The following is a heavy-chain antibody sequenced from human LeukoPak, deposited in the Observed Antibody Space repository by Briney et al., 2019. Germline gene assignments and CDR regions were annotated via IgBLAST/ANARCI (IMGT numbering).Heavy chain of an antibody. CDR1: GFAVNTKF. CDR3: ARDEVTSGGGLES. V-gene: IGHV3-53*01. CDR2: IYSGGLT. D-gene: IGHD3-16*01. Sequence: GGSLRLSCAAPGFAVNTKFMHWVRQAPGKGLEWISVIYSGGLTYYADSVEGRFTISRDNSRNTLYLHMNSLRAEDTAVYYCARDEVTSGGGLESWGQGTLVIVSS. J-gene: IGHJ4*02.